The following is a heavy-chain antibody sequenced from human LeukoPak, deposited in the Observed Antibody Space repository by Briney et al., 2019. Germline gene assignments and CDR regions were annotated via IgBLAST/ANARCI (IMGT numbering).Heavy chain of an antibody. D-gene: IGHD6-19*01. CDR2: ISSSSSYI. CDR1: GFTFSSYS. CDR3: ARAKSSSGWYYFDY. V-gene: IGHV3-21*01. J-gene: IGHJ4*02. Sequence: GGSLRLSCAASGFTFSSYSMNWVRQAPGKGLEWVSSISSSSSYIYYADSVKGRFTISRDNAKNSLYLQMNSLRAEDTAVYYCARAKSSSGWYYFDYLGQGTLVTVSS.